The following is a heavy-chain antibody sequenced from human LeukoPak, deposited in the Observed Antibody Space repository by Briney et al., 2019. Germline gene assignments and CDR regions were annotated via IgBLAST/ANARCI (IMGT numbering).Heavy chain of an antibody. D-gene: IGHD1-26*01. CDR3: ARDNSQGDSAWWFDP. V-gene: IGHV1-46*01. CDR2: INPSGDNT. J-gene: IGHJ5*02. Sequence: GASVKVSCKASGYTFTNNYMHWVRQAPGQGLEWTGIINPSGDNTWYAQKFQGRVTMTRDMATSTDYMEVSSLKSEDTAVYYCARDNSQGDSAWWFDPWGQGTLVTVSS. CDR1: GYTFTNNY.